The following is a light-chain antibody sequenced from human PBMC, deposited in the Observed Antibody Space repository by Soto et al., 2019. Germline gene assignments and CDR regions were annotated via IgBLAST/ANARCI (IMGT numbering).Light chain of an antibody. CDR1: SSDVGSYNL. J-gene: IGLJ2*01. Sequence: QAVVTQPASVSGSPGQSITISCTGSSSDVGSYNLVSWYQQHPGKAPKLMIYEGGKRPSGVSNRFSGSKSGNTASLTISGLQAEDEADYYCCSYAGSSTFHVLFGGGTKLTVL. V-gene: IGLV2-23*03. CDR3: CSYAGSSTFHVL. CDR2: EGG.